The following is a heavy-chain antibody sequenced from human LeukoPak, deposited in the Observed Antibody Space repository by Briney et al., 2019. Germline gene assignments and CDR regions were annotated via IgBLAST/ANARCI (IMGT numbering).Heavy chain of an antibody. CDR3: ARQPRRGVFDI. J-gene: IGHJ3*02. CDR1: GVSIGAFS. D-gene: IGHD1-14*01. Sequence: SETLSLTCTVSGVSIGAFSWNWIRQSPGKGLEWIGGVDDTGTAKSNPSLKTRVSMSVDRAANQLSLRLTSVTAADTAMFYRARQPRRGVFDIWGQGTVVIVS. CDR2: VDDTGTA. V-gene: IGHV4-59*03.